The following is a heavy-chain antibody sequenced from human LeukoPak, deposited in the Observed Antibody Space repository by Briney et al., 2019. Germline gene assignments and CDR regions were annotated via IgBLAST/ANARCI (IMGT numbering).Heavy chain of an antibody. CDR1: GFTFSSYA. V-gene: IGHV3-30-3*01. Sequence: GGSLRLSCAASGFTFSSYAMHWVRQAPGKGLEWVAVISYDGSNKYYADSVKGRFTISRNNSKNTLYLQMNSLRAEDTAVYYCARDGAYYGDYDDWGQGTLVTVSS. J-gene: IGHJ4*02. CDR2: ISYDGSNK. CDR3: ARDGAYYGDYDD. D-gene: IGHD4-17*01.